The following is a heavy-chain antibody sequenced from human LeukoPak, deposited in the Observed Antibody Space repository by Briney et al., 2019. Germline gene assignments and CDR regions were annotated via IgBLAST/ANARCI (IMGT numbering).Heavy chain of an antibody. D-gene: IGHD6-6*01. CDR3: ARDVGSSVFRFDP. J-gene: IGHJ5*02. V-gene: IGHV4-59*02. CDR1: GGSVRNYY. CDR2: IYYSGST. Sequence: PSETLSLTCTVSGGSVRNYYWNWIRQPPGKGLEWIGYIYYSGSTNYNPSLKSRVTISVDTSKNQFSLKLSSVTAADTAVYYCARDVGSSVFRFDPWGQGTLVTVSS.